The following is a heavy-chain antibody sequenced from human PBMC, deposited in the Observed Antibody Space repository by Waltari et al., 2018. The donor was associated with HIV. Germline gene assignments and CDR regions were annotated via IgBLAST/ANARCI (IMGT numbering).Heavy chain of an antibody. V-gene: IGHV3-7*01. J-gene: IGHJ4*02. D-gene: IGHD3-10*01. CDR2: INQAGTER. CDR3: ATTHGSGDYDNDFDY. CDR1: GFTFDDYG. Sequence: EVQLVESWGGVVRPGGSLRLSCAASGFTFDDYGMSWVRQAPGKGLEWVANINQAGTERHYVDSVRGRCTISRDNGKTSVFLQMNSLTVEDTAVYYCATTHGSGDYDNDFDYWGQGTLV.